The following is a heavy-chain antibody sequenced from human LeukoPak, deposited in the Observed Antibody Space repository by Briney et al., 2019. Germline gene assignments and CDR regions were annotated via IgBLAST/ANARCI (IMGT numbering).Heavy chain of an antibody. CDR2: IYHSGST. CDR1: GYSISSGYY. CDR3: ARSNSVYYYAFHI. J-gene: IGHJ3*02. Sequence: SETLSLTCTVSGYSISSGYYWGWIRQPPGKGLEWIGIIYHSGSTYSNPSLKSRVTISVDSSKNQFSLKLSSVTAADTAVYYCARSNSVYYYAFHIWGQGTMVTVSS. D-gene: IGHD3-22*01. V-gene: IGHV4-38-2*02.